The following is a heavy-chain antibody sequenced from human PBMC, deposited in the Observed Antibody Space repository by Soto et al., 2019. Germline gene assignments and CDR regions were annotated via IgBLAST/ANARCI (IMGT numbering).Heavy chain of an antibody. CDR1: GGTFSSYA. CDR3: ARSPPVTIFGVVMASPSDYYGMDV. CDR2: IIPIFGTA. V-gene: IGHV1-69*13. Sequence: SVKFSCKASGGTFSSYAISWVRQAPGQGLEWMGGIIPIFGTANYAQKFQGRVTITADESTSTAYMELSSLRSEDTAVYYCARSPPVTIFGVVMASPSDYYGMDVWGQGTTVTVSS. D-gene: IGHD3-3*01. J-gene: IGHJ6*02.